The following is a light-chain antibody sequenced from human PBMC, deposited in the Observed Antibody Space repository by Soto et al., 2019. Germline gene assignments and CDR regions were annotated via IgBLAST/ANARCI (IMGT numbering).Light chain of an antibody. CDR3: QQYNSYLT. J-gene: IGKJ4*01. CDR1: QSISSW. V-gene: IGKV1-5*01. Sequence: DIQMTQSPSTLSASVGDRVTNTCRDSQSISSWLAWYQQKPGKAPKLLIYDASSLESGGPSRFSGSGSGTEFTLTISSLQPDDFATYYCQQYNSYLTFGGGTKVEIK. CDR2: DAS.